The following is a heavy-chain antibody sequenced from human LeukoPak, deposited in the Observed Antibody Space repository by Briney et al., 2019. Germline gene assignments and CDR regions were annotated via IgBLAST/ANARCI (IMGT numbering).Heavy chain of an antibody. CDR2: IIPIFGTA. J-gene: IGHJ3*02. CDR1: GGTFSSYA. Sequence: SVKVSCKASGGTFSSYAISWVRQAPGQGLEWMGGIIPIFGTANYAQKFQGRVTITTDESTSTAYMELSSLRSEDTAVYYCARYRPGATGSNAFDIWGQGTMVTVSS. D-gene: IGHD1-26*01. CDR3: ARYRPGATGSNAFDI. V-gene: IGHV1-69*05.